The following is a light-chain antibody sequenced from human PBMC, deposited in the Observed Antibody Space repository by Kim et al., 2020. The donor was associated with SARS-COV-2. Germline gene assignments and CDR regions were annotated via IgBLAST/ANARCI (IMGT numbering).Light chain of an antibody. J-gene: IGLJ3*02. CDR2: GKN. CDR1: SLRSYY. Sequence: LGQTVRITCQGDSLRSYYASWYQQKPGQAPVLVIYGKNNRPSGIPDRFSGSSSGNTASLTITGAQAEDEADYYRNSRDSSGNHWVFGGGTQLTVL. V-gene: IGLV3-19*01. CDR3: NSRDSSGNHWV.